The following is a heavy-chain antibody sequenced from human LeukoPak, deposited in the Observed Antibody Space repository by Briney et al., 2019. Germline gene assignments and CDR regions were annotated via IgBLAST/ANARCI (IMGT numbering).Heavy chain of an antibody. J-gene: IGHJ4*02. Sequence: GASVKVSCKASGYTFTGYYMHWVRQAPGQGLEWMGWINPNSGGTNYAQKFQGWVTMTRETSISTAYMELSRLRSDDTAVYHCAITDYYGSGSYFDYWGQGTLVTVSS. CDR1: GYTFTGYY. CDR3: AITDYYGSGSYFDY. D-gene: IGHD3-10*01. V-gene: IGHV1-2*04. CDR2: INPNSGGT.